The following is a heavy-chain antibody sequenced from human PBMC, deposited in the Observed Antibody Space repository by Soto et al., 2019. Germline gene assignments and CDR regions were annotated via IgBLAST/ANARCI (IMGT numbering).Heavy chain of an antibody. V-gene: IGHV1-3*01. CDR1: GYTFTSYA. CDR2: INAGNGNT. D-gene: IGHD2-2*01. Sequence: ASVKVSCKASGYTFTSYAMHWVRQAPGQRLEWMGWINAGNGNTKYSQKFQGRVTTTRDTSASTAYMELSSLRSEDTAVYYCARDSIRGYCSSTSCYVGYYGMDVWGQGTTVTVSS. CDR3: ARDSIRGYCSSTSCYVGYYGMDV. J-gene: IGHJ6*02.